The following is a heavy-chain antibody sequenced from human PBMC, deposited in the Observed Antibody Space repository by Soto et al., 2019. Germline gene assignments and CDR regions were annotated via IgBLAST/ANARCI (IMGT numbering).Heavy chain of an antibody. V-gene: IGHV3-33*01. D-gene: IGHD1-26*01. CDR1: GFTFNTYG. CDR2: IYYDGRNK. Sequence: QVQLVESGGGVVQPGRSLRHSCAASGFTFNTYGMHWVRQAPGKGLEWVAVIYYDGRNKYYADSVKGRFTISRDNSKNTLNLQMNSLRVEDTAVYYCARDLGELWPSVGGYWGQGTLVTVSS. J-gene: IGHJ4*02. CDR3: ARDLGELWPSVGGY.